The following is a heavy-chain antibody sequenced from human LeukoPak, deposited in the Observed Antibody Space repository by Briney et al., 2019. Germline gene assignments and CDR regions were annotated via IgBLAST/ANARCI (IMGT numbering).Heavy chain of an antibody. V-gene: IGHV3-23*01. Sequence: GGSLRLSCAASGFTFTNYATSWVRQAPGKGLEWVSSVTSGGSTYYADSVKGRFTISRDNSKNTLDLQMNSLRAGDTAVYYCAKRHDSSGLTGYFDYWGQGILVTVSS. D-gene: IGHD3-22*01. J-gene: IGHJ4*02. CDR2: VTSGGST. CDR1: GFTFTNYA. CDR3: AKRHDSSGLTGYFDY.